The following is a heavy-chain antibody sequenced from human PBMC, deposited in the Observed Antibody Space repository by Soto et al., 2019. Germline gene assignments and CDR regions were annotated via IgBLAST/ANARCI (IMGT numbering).Heavy chain of an antibody. V-gene: IGHV3-23*01. D-gene: IGHD2-21*02. CDR1: GFTFSSYA. J-gene: IGHJ4*02. CDR3: ARNCGGDCYTNFDY. Sequence: EVQLLESGGGLVQPGGSLRLSCAASGFTFSSYAMSWVRQAPGRGLXWVSAISGSGGTTYYGDSVRGRFTVSRDNSRDTLYLQMNSLRADDTALYYCARNCGGDCYTNFDYWGQGTLVTVSS. CDR2: ISGSGGTT.